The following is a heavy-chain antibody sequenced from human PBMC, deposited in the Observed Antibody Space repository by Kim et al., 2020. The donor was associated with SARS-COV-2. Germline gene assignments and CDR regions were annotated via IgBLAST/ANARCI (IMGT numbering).Heavy chain of an antibody. CDR1: GGSFSGYY. V-gene: IGHV4-34*01. J-gene: IGHJ6*02. CDR3: ARAFKARLYYYYGMDV. Sequence: SETLSLTCAVYGGSFSGYYWSWIRQPPGKGLEWIGEINHSGSTNYNPSLKSRVTISVDTSKNQFSLKLSSVTAADTAVYYCARAFKARLYYYYGMDVWGQGTTVTVSS. CDR2: INHSGST. D-gene: IGHD6-6*01.